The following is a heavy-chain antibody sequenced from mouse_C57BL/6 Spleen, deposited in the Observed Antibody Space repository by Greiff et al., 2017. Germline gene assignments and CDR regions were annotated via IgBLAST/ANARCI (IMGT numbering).Heavy chain of an antibody. CDR1: GFTFGDYG. Sequence: DVMLVESGGGLVKPGGSLKLSCAASGFTFGDYGMHWVRQAPEKGLEWVAYISSGSSTIYYADTVKGRFTISRDNAKTTLFLQMTSLRSEDTAMYYCARPAYYSNLYYAMDYWGQGTSVTVSS. J-gene: IGHJ4*01. D-gene: IGHD2-5*01. CDR3: ARPAYYSNLYYAMDY. CDR2: ISSGSSTI. V-gene: IGHV5-17*01.